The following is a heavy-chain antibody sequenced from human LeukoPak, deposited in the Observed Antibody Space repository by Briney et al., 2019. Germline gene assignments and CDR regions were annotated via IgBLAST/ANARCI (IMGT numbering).Heavy chain of an antibody. D-gene: IGHD3-10*01. CDR2: ISWDGGST. J-gene: IGHJ4*02. CDR1: GFTFDDYA. CDR3: AKDMAAYYYASGNIDY. V-gene: IGHV3-43D*03. Sequence: GGSLRLSCAASGFTFDDYAMHWVRQAPGKGLEWVSLISWDGGSTYYADSVKGRFTISRDNSKNSLYLQMNSLRAEDTALYYCAKDMAAYYYASGNIDYWGQGTLVSVSS.